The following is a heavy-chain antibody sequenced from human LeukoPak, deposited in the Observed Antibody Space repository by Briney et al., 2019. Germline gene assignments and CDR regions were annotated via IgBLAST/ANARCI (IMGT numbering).Heavy chain of an antibody. Sequence: SETPSLTCTVSGGSISSGGYYWSWIRQHPGKGLEWIGYIYYSGSTYYNPSLKSRVTISVDTSKNQFSLKLSSVTAADTAVYYCARDGDGSYAFDIWGQGTMVTVSS. D-gene: IGHD3-10*01. CDR1: GGSISSGGYY. CDR3: ARDGDGSYAFDI. CDR2: IYYSGST. V-gene: IGHV4-31*03. J-gene: IGHJ3*02.